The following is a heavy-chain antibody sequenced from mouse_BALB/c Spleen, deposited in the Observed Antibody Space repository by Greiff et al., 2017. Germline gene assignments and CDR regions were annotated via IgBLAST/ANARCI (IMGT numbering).Heavy chain of an antibody. Sequence: VQRVESGAELMKPGASVKISCKATGYTFSSYWIEWVKQRPGHGLEWIGEIYPGRGSTNYNEKFKGKPTFTADTSANTAYMQLSSLTSEDSAVYYCARRNGNFLYAMDYWGQGTSVTVSS. D-gene: IGHD2-1*01. J-gene: IGHJ4*01. V-gene: IGHV1-9*01. CDR2: IYPGRGST. CDR1: GYTFSSYW. CDR3: ARRNGNFLYAMDY.